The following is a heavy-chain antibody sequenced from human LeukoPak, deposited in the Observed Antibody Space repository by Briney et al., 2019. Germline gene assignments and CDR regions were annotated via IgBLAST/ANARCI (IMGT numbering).Heavy chain of an antibody. CDR1: GFTFSSYA. V-gene: IGHV3-23*01. J-gene: IGHJ3*02. CDR3: AKTNVKYCSGGSCFDAFDI. Sequence: GGSLRLSCAASGFTFSSYAMSWVRQAPGKGLEWVSAIGHSGHTTYYADTVKGRFTISRDSSKNTLNLQMNSLRAEDTAVYYCAKTNVKYCSGGSCFDAFDIWGQGTMVTVSS. CDR2: IGHSGHTT. D-gene: IGHD2-15*01.